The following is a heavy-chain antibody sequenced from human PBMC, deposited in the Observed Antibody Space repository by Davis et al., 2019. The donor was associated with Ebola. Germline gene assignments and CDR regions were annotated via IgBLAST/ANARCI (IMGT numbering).Heavy chain of an antibody. V-gene: IGHV3-73*01. Sequence: GGSLRPSFGTPGFTFSGSAMHWVRQASGKGPEGVGRIRSKANSYATAYAASVKGRFTISRDDSKNTAYLQMNSLKTEDTAVYYCTSFVETDYWGQGTLVTVSS. CDR1: GFTFSGSA. D-gene: IGHD3-3*01. CDR3: TSFVETDY. CDR2: IRSKANSYAT. J-gene: IGHJ4*02.